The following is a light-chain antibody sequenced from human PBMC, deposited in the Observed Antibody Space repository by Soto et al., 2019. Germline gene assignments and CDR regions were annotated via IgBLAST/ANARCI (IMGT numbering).Light chain of an antibody. CDR2: DAS. CDR1: QSIGSY. V-gene: IGKV3-11*02. CDR3: QQRGDWPLYT. J-gene: IGKJ2*01. Sequence: EIVLTQSPATLSLSPGERATLSCRASQSIGSYLAWYQQKPGQAPRLLIYDASNRATGIPARFSGSGSGRDFTLTINSLEPEDFAVYYCQQRGDWPLYTFGQGTKVDIK.